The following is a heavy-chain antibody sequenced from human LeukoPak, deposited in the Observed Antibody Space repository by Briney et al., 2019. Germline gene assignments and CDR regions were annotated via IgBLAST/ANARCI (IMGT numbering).Heavy chain of an antibody. CDR2: IYFSGST. V-gene: IGHV4-30-4*01. CDR3: ARYCSGTSCHGPFDS. CDR1: GGSIRSGDHY. Sequence: PSQTLSLTCTVSGGSIRSGDHYWSWIRQPPGKGLEWVGYIYFSGSTYYNPSLKSRVTISVDTSTSQFSLNLRSVTAADTAIYYCARYCSGTSCHGPFDSRGPGTLVTVSS. J-gene: IGHJ4*02. D-gene: IGHD2-2*01.